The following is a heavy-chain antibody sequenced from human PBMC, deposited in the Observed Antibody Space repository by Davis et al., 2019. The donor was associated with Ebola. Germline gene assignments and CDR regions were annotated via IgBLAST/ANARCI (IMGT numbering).Heavy chain of an antibody. D-gene: IGHD6-19*01. V-gene: IGHV1-2*06. CDR1: GYTFTSYG. CDR2: INPNSGGT. Sequence: AASVKVSCKASGYTFTSYGISWVRQAPGQGLEWTGRINPNSGGTNYAQKFQGRVTMTRDTSISTAYMELSRLRSDDTAVYYCASSERSGWPDFDYWGQGTLVTVSS. J-gene: IGHJ4*02. CDR3: ASSERSGWPDFDY.